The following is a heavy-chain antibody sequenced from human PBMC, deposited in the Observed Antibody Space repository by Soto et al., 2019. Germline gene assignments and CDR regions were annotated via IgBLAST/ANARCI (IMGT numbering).Heavy chain of an antibody. Sequence: GGSLRLSCAASGFTFSSYSMNWVRQAPGKGLEWVSSISSSSSYIYYADSVKGRFTISRDNAKNSLYLQMNSLRAEDTAVYYCARDAADILGGADVWGQGTTVTVSS. CDR2: ISSSSSYI. V-gene: IGHV3-21*01. CDR3: ARDAADILGGADV. CDR1: GFTFSSYS. J-gene: IGHJ6*02. D-gene: IGHD3-9*01.